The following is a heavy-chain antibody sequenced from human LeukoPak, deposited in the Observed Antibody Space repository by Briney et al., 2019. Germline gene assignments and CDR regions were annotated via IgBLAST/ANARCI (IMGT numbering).Heavy chain of an antibody. Sequence: KSGGSLRLSCAASGLTFTYYWMSWVRQAPGKGLEWVANINQDDTQKYYVDSVKGRFAISKDNAKNSLYLQMNSLRVEDTAVYYCAKVGRSGWPLDNWGQGTLVTVSS. D-gene: IGHD6-19*01. J-gene: IGHJ4*02. CDR2: INQDDTQK. CDR1: GLTFTYYW. V-gene: IGHV3-7*01. CDR3: AKVGRSGWPLDN.